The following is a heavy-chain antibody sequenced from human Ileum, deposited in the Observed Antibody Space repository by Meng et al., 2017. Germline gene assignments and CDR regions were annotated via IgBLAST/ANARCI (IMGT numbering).Heavy chain of an antibody. V-gene: IGHV4-34*01. J-gene: IGHJ4*02. Sequence: QVALQQWGAGLLKPSEPLSLTCAVYDGSFSGYFWSWIRQPPGKGLEWIGEINHSGSTNYNPSLKGRVTISVDTSKSQFSLRLNSVTAADTALYYCAGATIRTYYYGSGSYYFTKWGQGTLVTVSS. D-gene: IGHD3-10*01. CDR2: INHSGST. CDR1: DGSFSGYF. CDR3: AGATIRTYYYGSGSYYFTK.